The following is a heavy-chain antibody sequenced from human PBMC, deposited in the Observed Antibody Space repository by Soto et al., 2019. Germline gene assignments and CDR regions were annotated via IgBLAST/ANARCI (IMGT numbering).Heavy chain of an antibody. CDR2: IYSGGST. Sequence: GGSLRLSCAASGLTVSSNYMSWVRQAPGKGLEWVSVIYSGGSTYYADSVKGRFTISRHNSKNTLYLQMNSLRAEDTAVYYCARVGGPDYYYYYMDVWGKGTTVTVSS. D-gene: IGHD3-16*01. V-gene: IGHV3-53*04. CDR1: GLTVSSNY. CDR3: ARVGGPDYYYYYMDV. J-gene: IGHJ6*03.